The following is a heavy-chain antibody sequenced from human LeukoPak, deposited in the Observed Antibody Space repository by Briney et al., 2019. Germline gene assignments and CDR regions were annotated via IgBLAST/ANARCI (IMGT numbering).Heavy chain of an antibody. CDR3: ARHSGDYSSYRWFDP. CDR1: GGSISTNGHY. V-gene: IGHV4-39*01. CDR2: IYYTGST. Sequence: SETLSLTCSVSGGSISTNGHYWDWIRQPPGRGLEWIGSIYYTGSTYSNPSLKSRVTLFVDTSKNQFSLKLSSVTAADTAVYYCARHSGDYSSYRWFDPWGQGTLVTVSS. J-gene: IGHJ5*02. D-gene: IGHD6-6*01.